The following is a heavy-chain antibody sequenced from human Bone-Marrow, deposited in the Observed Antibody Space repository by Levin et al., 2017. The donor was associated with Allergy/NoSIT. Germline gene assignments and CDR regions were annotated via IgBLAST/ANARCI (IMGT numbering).Heavy chain of an antibody. D-gene: IGHD6-19*01. Sequence: GESLKISCKTSGYPFTDYFIHWVRQAPGQGLEWMGWIKVNSGDTNFAQKFQGRVTMTRDTSITTAYMELSSLRSDDTALYYCARDGGTGSGYYFDYWGQGTLVTVSS. CDR1: GYPFTDYF. V-gene: IGHV1-2*02. CDR2: IKVNSGDT. J-gene: IGHJ4*02. CDR3: ARDGGTGSGYYFDY.